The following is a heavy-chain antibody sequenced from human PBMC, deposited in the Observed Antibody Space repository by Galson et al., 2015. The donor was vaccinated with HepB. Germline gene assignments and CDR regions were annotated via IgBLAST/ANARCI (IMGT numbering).Heavy chain of an antibody. CDR1: GFTFSSYS. J-gene: IGHJ3*02. D-gene: IGHD3-22*01. Sequence: SLRLSCAASGFTFSSYSMNWVRQAPGKGLEWVSSISSSRSYIYYADSVKGRFTISRDNAKNSLYLQMNSLRAEDTAVYYCARDRGYYYDSSDPPDAFDIWGHGTMVTVSS. CDR3: ARDRGYYYDSSDPPDAFDI. V-gene: IGHV3-21*01. CDR2: ISSSRSYI.